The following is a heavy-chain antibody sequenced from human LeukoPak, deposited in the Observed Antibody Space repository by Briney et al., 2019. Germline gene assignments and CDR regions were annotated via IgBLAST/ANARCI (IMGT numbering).Heavy chain of an antibody. CDR2: INPNSGGT. J-gene: IGHJ5*02. Sequence: ASVKVSCKASGYTFTGYYMHWVRQAPGQGLEWMGWINPNSGGTNYAQKFQGRVTMTRDTSISTAYMELSRLRSDDMAVYYCARGLHRAGGVVVFDPWGQGTLVTVSS. CDR3: ARGLHRAGGVVVFDP. D-gene: IGHD3-22*01. CDR1: GYTFTGYY. V-gene: IGHV1-2*02.